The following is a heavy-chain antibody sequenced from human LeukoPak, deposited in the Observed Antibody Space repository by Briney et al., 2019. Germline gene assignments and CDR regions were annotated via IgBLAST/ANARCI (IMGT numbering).Heavy chain of an antibody. Sequence: ASVKVSCKASGYTFTGYYMHWVRQAPGQGLEWMGWISAYNGNTNYAQKLQGRVTMTTDTSTSTAYMELRSLRSDDTAVYYCARVEIAAALDYWGQGTLVTVSS. CDR3: ARVEIAAALDY. CDR1: GYTFTGYY. J-gene: IGHJ4*02. CDR2: ISAYNGNT. V-gene: IGHV1-18*04. D-gene: IGHD6-13*01.